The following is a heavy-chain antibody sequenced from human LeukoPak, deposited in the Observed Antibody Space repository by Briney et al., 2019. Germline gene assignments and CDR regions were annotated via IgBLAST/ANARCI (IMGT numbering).Heavy chain of an antibody. CDR2: INTDGTVT. CDR1: VFTFSKYC. CDR3: ATKQWLAPPPDS. Sequence: GGSLRLSCAASVFTFSKYCMLWASQAPGKGLESVSRINTDGTVTTYADSVKGRFTVSRDNADNTMFLQMNSVRDEDTAVYYCATKQWLAPPPDSWGQGTPVTVSS. V-gene: IGHV3-74*01. D-gene: IGHD6-19*01. J-gene: IGHJ4*02.